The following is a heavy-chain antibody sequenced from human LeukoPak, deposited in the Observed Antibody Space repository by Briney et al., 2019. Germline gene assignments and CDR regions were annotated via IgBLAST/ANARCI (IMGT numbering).Heavy chain of an antibody. J-gene: IGHJ4*02. V-gene: IGHV3-23*01. D-gene: IGHD1-26*01. CDR2: ITGSGGST. CDR1: GFTFTSYA. CDR3: ARGGVYIGSFFDY. Sequence: GGSLRLSCAASGFTFTSYAMSWARQAPGEGLEWVSAITGSGGSTYYADSVKGRFTISRDNSKNTLYLQINSLTVDDAALYYCARGGVYIGSFFDYWGQGTLVTVSS.